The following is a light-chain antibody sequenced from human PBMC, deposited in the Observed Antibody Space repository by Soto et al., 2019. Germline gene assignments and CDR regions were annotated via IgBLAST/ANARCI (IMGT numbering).Light chain of an antibody. V-gene: IGKV3-20*01. Sequence: EIVLTQSPGTLSLSPGERATLSCRASQSVRSSSLAWYQKKPGQATRPLIYGASSRATGIPDRFSGSGSGTDFTLTISRLEPEDFAVYYCQQYGNSPSTFGQGTKVEIK. J-gene: IGKJ1*01. CDR3: QQYGNSPST. CDR2: GAS. CDR1: QSVRSSS.